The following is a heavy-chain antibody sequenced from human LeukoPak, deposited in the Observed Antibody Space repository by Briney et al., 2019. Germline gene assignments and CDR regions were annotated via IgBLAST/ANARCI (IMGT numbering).Heavy chain of an antibody. V-gene: IGHV4-59*01. D-gene: IGHD6-6*01. CDR3: ARGVIAARPNH. CDR2: IYYSGST. CDR1: GGSISSYY. J-gene: IGHJ1*01. Sequence: PSETLSLTCTVSGGSISSYYWSWIRQPPGKGLEWIGYIYYSGSTNYNPSLKSRVTISVDTSKNQFSLKLSSVTAADTAVYYCARGVIAARPNHWGQGTLVTVSS.